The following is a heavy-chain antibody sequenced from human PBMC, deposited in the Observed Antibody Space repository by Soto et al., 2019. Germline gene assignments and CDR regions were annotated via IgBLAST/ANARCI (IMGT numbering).Heavy chain of an antibody. CDR2: IYGGGTT. D-gene: IGHD6-19*01. V-gene: IGHV3-53*01. J-gene: IGHJ4*02. Sequence: EVQLVESGGGLIQPGGSLRLSCAASGFAVSSKYMTWVRQAPGKGLEWVSVIYGGGTTYYADSVKGRFTISRDTTKNTLSLQMTSLRAEDTAGSYCVHTTGWPGVDFWGQGNLVTVSS. CDR1: GFAVSSKY. CDR3: VHTTGWPGVDF.